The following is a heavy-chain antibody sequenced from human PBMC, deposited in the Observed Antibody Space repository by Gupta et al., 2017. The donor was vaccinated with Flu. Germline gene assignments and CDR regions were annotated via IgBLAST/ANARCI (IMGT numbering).Heavy chain of an antibody. D-gene: IGHD1-20*01. J-gene: IGHJ6*02. CDR3: ARDRHNWKPYYYYGMDV. CDR2: IIPIFGTA. V-gene: IGHV1-69*01. Sequence: QVQLVQSGAEVKKPGSSVKVSCKASGGTFSSYAISWVRQAPGQGLEWMGGIIPIFGTANYAQKFQGRVTITADESTSTAYMELSSLRSEDTAVYYCARDRHNWKPYYYYGMDVWGQGTTVTVSS. CDR1: GGTFSSYA.